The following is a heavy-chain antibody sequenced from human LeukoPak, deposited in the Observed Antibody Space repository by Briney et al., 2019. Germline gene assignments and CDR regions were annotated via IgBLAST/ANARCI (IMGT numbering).Heavy chain of an antibody. V-gene: IGHV7-4-1*02. CDR2: INTNTGNP. CDR1: GYTFTSYA. J-gene: IGHJ6*02. Sequence: ASVKVSCKASGYTFTSYAMNWVRQAPGQGLEWMGWINTNTGNPTYAQGFTGRFVFSLDTSVSTAYLQISSLKAEDTAVYYCARLWSGYYNYYYGMDVWGQGTTVTVPS. D-gene: IGHD3-3*01. CDR3: ARLWSGYYNYYYGMDV.